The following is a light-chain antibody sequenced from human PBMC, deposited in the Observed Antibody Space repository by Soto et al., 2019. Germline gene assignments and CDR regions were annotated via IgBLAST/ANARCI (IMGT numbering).Light chain of an antibody. CDR1: SSNIGAGYD. Sequence: QAVVTQPPSVSGVPGQRVTLSCTGSSSNIGAGYDVHWYQQLPGTAPKLLISGNSNRPSGVPDRFSGYKSGTSASLAITGLQAEDAADYYGQSYDSSLSGVVFGGGTKLTVL. CDR3: QSYDSSLSGVV. CDR2: GNS. V-gene: IGLV1-40*01. J-gene: IGLJ2*01.